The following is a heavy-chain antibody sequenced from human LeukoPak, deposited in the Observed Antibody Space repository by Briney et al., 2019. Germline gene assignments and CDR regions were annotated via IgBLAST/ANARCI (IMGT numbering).Heavy chain of an antibody. CDR3: ARESGKFDY. J-gene: IGHJ4*02. CDR2: ISGDGVST. V-gene: IGHV3-43*02. Sequence: GGSLRLSCVASGLPIGDFAMHWVRQAPGQGLEWVSLISGDGVSTFFTDSAKGRFSISRDNSKNSLFLEMSSLRTEDTAMYYCARESGKFDYWGQGTLVAVSS. CDR1: GLPIGDFA.